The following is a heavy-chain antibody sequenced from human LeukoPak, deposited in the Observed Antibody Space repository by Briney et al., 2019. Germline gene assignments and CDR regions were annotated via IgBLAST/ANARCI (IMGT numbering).Heavy chain of an antibody. D-gene: IGHD6-13*01. Sequence: GGSLRLSCAASGFTFSSSAMSWVRQVPGKGLEWVAVISYDGSNKYYADSVKGRFTISRDNSKNTLYLQMNSLRAEDTAVYYCAKVWGSSSWYPIDYWGQGTLVTVSS. CDR3: AKVWGSSSWYPIDY. J-gene: IGHJ4*02. CDR2: ISYDGSNK. CDR1: GFTFSSSA. V-gene: IGHV3-30*18.